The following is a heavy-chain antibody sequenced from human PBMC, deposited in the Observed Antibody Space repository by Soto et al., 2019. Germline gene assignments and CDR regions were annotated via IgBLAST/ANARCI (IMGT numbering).Heavy chain of an antibody. D-gene: IGHD6-19*01. J-gene: IGHJ4*02. CDR2: LYYTGST. CDR1: GGSISRGGYY. V-gene: IGHV4-31*03. CDR3: ASFLGWPTYYFDY. Sequence: QVQLQESGPGLVKPSQTLSLTCSVSGGSISRGGYYWSWIRQHPGKGLEWIGYLYYTGSTSYNPSLKSRLTLSVDTSKNQFTLKLSSVIAADTTVYYCASFLGWPTYYFDYWGQGTLVTVSS.